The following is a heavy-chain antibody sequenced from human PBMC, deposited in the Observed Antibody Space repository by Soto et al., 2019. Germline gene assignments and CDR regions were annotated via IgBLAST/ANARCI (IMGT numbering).Heavy chain of an antibody. CDR2: ISAYNANT. CDR3: ARDQSSGWYGKDSGMDV. J-gene: IGHJ6*02. D-gene: IGHD6-19*01. V-gene: IGHV1-18*01. CDR1: GYTFTNYG. Sequence: ASVKVSCKGSGYTFTNYGISWVRQAPGQGLEWMGWISAYNANTYYAQTFQGRVTMTIETSTSTTYLERRSLKSNDTAVYYCARDQSSGWYGKDSGMDVWGQGTTVTVSS.